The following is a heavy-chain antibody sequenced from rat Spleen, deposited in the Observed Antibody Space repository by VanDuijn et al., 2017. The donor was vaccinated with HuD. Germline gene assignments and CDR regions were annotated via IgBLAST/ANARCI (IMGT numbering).Heavy chain of an antibody. CDR1: GFIFSKFY. J-gene: IGHJ1*01. Sequence: EVQLVGSGGGSVQPGRSMKLSCAASGFIFSKFYMAWVRQAPTKGLEWVASISICGSSTYYRDSVKGRFSISRDDAKSTLYLQMDSLRSEDTATYYCARRGNSVYWNFDFWGPGTMVTVSS. D-gene: IGHD4-4*01. CDR3: ARRGNSVYWNFDF. CDR2: ISICGSST. V-gene: IGHV5-25*01.